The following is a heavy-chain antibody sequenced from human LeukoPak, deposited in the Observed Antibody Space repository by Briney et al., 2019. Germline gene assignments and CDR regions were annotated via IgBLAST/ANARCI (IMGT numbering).Heavy chain of an antibody. V-gene: IGHV4-59*08. Sequence: SSETLSLTCTVSSGSISSYYWSWIRQPPGKGLEWIGYVHYTGITNYSPSLKSRVTISLDTSKKQFSLKLSSVTAADTAVYYRTRGSDGEYDSWGQGTLVTVSS. J-gene: IGHJ4*02. CDR1: SGSISSYY. D-gene: IGHD5-24*01. CDR3: TRGSDGEYDS. CDR2: VHYTGIT.